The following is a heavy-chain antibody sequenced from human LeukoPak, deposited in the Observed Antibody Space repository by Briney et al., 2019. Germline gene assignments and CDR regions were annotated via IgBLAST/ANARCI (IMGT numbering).Heavy chain of an antibody. D-gene: IGHD1-26*01. CDR1: GYSISSGYY. CDR2: IYHSGST. J-gene: IGHJ4*02. CDR3: ARYGEDVELPDY. Sequence: SETLSPTCAVSGYSISSGYYWGWIRQPPGKGLEWIGSIYHSGSTYYNPSLKSRVTISVDTSKNQFSLKLSSVTAADTAVYYCARYGEDVELPDYWGQGTLVTVSS. V-gene: IGHV4-38-2*01.